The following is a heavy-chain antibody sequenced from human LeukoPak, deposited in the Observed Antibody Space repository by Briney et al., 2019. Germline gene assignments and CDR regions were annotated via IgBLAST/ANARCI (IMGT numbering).Heavy chain of an antibody. V-gene: IGHV4-61*08. CDR2: IYYSGST. J-gene: IGHJ5*02. Sequence: SETLSLTCTVSGGSISSGGYYWSWIRQHPGKGLEWIWYIYYSGSTNYNPSLKSRVTISVDTSKNQFSLKLSSVTAADTAVYYCARNRYCSSTSCYTRFDPWGQETLVTVSS. CDR3: ARNRYCSSTSCYTRFDP. D-gene: IGHD2-2*02. CDR1: GGSISSGGYY.